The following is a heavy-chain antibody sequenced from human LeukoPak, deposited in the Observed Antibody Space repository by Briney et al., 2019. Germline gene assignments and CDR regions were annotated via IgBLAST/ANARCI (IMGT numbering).Heavy chain of an antibody. CDR2: ISSSSSYI. CDR1: GFTFSSYS. Sequence: NPGGSLRLSCAASGFTFSSYSMNWVRQAPGKGLEWVSSISSSSSYIYYADSVKGRFTISRDNAKNSLYLQMNSLRAEDTAVYYCARSREPRVYYYYGMDVWGQGTTVTVSS. J-gene: IGHJ6*02. D-gene: IGHD1-26*01. V-gene: IGHV3-21*01. CDR3: ARSREPRVYYYYGMDV.